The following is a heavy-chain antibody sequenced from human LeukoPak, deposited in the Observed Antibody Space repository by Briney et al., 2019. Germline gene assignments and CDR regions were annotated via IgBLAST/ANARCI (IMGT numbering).Heavy chain of an antibody. CDR2: IYYSGST. Sequence: PSETLSLTCTVSGGSISSSSYYWGWIRQPPGKGLEWIGSIYYSGSTYYNPSLKSRVTISVDTSKNQFSLKLSSVTAADTAVYYCARDLRSGWFPEFDYWGQGTLVTVSS. CDR1: GGSISSSSYY. CDR3: ARDLRSGWFPEFDY. J-gene: IGHJ4*02. D-gene: IGHD6-19*01. V-gene: IGHV4-39*07.